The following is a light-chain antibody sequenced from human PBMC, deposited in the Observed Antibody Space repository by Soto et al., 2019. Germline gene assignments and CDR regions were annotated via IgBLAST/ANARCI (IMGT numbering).Light chain of an antibody. J-gene: IGLJ2*01. CDR2: SSN. CDR3: AAWDDSLKGVV. Sequence: QSVLTQPPSASGTPGQRVTISCSGSSSNIGSNTVSWYQHLPGTAPKLLIYSSNQRPSGVPDRFSGSKSGTSASLAISGLQSEDEADYYCAAWDDSLKGVVFGGGTTLTVL. V-gene: IGLV1-44*01. CDR1: SSNIGSNT.